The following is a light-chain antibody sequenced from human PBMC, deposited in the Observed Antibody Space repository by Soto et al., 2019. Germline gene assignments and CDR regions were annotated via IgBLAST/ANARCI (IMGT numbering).Light chain of an antibody. Sequence: QSALTQPASVSGSPGQSMTISCTGTSSDVGGYNYVSWYQQHPGKAPKLTIYDVSNRPSGVSNRFSGSKSGNTASLTISGLQAEDEADYYCSSYTSSSTVLFGGGTKLTVL. J-gene: IGLJ2*01. CDR3: SSYTSSSTVL. CDR1: SSDVGGYNY. V-gene: IGLV2-14*01. CDR2: DVS.